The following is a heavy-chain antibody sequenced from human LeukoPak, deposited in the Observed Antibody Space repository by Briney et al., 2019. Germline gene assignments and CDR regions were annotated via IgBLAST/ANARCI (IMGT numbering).Heavy chain of an antibody. CDR1: GVPIGSFY. CDR3: ATFGGEADY. D-gene: IGHD3-10*01. Sequence: SETLSLTCTVSGVPIGSFYWSWIRQPPGKGLEWIGYIYYDGTTSYNPSLKSRVTLSVDTSMKQFSLKLYSVTAADTAVYYCATFGGEADYWGQGTLVTVSS. V-gene: IGHV4-59*01. J-gene: IGHJ4*02. CDR2: IYYDGTT.